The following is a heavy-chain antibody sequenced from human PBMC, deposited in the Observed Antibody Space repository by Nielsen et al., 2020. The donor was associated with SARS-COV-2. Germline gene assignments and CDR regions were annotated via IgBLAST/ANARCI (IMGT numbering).Heavy chain of an antibody. J-gene: IGHJ6*03. Sequence: SETLSLTCTVSGGSISSYYWSWIRQPPGKGLEWIGYIYYSGSTNYNPPLKSRVTISVDTSKNQFSLKLSSVTAADTAVYYCARVWSGYDLGHHYYYYYMDVWGKGTTVTVSS. CDR1: GGSISSYY. V-gene: IGHV4-59*01. D-gene: IGHD5-12*01. CDR2: IYYSGST. CDR3: ARVWSGYDLGHHYYYYYMDV.